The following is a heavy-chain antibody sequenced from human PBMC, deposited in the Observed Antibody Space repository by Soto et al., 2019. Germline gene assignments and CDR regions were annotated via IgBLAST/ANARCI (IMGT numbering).Heavy chain of an antibody. CDR3: TTGKDAAGFH. CDR2: IKRKSDGGTT. D-gene: IGHD6-13*01. Sequence: GGSLRLSCAASGFTFYNVWMNWVRQAPGKGLEWVGRIKRKSDGGTTDYAAPVKGRFTISRDDSKDTLYLQMNNLKTDDTAAYYCTTGKDAAGFHWGQGNLVTVSS. J-gene: IGHJ4*02. CDR1: GFTFYNVW. V-gene: IGHV3-15*07.